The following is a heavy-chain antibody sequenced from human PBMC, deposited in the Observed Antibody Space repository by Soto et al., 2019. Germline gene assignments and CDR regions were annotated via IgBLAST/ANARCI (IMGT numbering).Heavy chain of an antibody. CDR2: ISHSGST. J-gene: IGHJ1*01. Sequence: QVQLQQWGAGLLKPSETLSLTCGVYGGSFRDYYWSWIRQPPGKGLEWIGEISHSGSTNYNPSLKGRFTIAVDTSKGPFSRKLSSVTAADTAVYYCALRYSSSSEHFHHWGKGSLVSVSS. CDR3: ALRYSSSSEHFHH. D-gene: IGHD6-13*01. CDR1: GGSFRDYY. V-gene: IGHV4-34*01.